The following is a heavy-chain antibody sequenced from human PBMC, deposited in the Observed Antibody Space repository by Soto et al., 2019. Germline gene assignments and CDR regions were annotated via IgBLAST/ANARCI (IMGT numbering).Heavy chain of an antibody. CDR2: IRSKAYGGTT. CDR3: TRFEQWLVDYYYYYGMDV. V-gene: IGHV3-49*03. CDR1: GFTFGDYA. J-gene: IGHJ6*02. D-gene: IGHD6-19*01. Sequence: GGSLRLSCTASGFTFGDYAMSWFRQAPGKGLEWVGFIRSKAYGGTTEYAASVKGRFTISRDDSKSIAYLQMNSLKTEDTAVYYCTRFEQWLVDYYYYYGMDVWGQGTTVTVSS.